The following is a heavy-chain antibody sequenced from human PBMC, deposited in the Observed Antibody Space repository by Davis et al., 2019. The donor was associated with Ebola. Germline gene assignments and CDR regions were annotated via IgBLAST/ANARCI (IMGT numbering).Heavy chain of an antibody. D-gene: IGHD1-26*01. CDR3: ARGLLSGSYY. V-gene: IGHV4-34*01. Sequence: SETLSLTCAVYGGSFSGYYWSWIRQPPGKGLEWIGEINHSGSTNYNPSLKSRVTISVDTSKNQFSLKLSSVTAADTAVYYCARGLLSGSYYWGQGTLVTVSS. J-gene: IGHJ4*02. CDR1: GGSFSGYY. CDR2: INHSGST.